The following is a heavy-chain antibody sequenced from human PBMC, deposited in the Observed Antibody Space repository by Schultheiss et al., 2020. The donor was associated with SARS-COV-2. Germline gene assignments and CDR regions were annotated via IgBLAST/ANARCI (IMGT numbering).Heavy chain of an antibody. Sequence: SETLSLTCAVHGGSLSGYYWSWIRQPPGKRLEWIGEVDHSGAFNYNPSLKSRLTISVDSSKNQFSLKMTSVTAADTGVYHCARAARVEQLFSVRGGHLDYWGRGTQVTVSS. CDR1: GGSLSGYY. CDR3: ARAARVEQLFSVRGGHLDY. J-gene: IGHJ4*02. V-gene: IGHV4-34*01. CDR2: VDHSGAF. D-gene: IGHD3-10*01.